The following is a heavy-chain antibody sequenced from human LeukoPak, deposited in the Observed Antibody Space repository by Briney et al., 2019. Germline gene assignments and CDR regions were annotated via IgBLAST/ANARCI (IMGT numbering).Heavy chain of an antibody. CDR1: GFTFSSYA. CDR2: ISYDGSNK. CDR3: ARDADTAMVAYYFDY. Sequence: GGSLRLSCAASGFTFSSYAMHWVRQAPGKELEWVAVISYDGSNKYYADSVKGRFTISRDNSKNTLYLQMNSLRAEDTAVYYCARDADTAMVAYYFDYWGQGTLVTVSS. J-gene: IGHJ4*02. D-gene: IGHD5-18*01. V-gene: IGHV3-30*04.